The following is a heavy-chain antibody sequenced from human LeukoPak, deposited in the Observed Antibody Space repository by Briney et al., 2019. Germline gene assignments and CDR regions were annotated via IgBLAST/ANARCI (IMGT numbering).Heavy chain of an antibody. CDR3: ARDPSRYMDV. J-gene: IGHJ6*02. CDR1: GFTFSRHG. Sequence: GGSLRLSCAVSGFTFSRHGMHWVRQAPGKGLEWVAAIWYDGSNKYYADSVKGRFTISRDDSKNTLYLQMDSLRVEDTAVYYCARDPSRYMDVWDQGTTVTVSS. CDR2: IWYDGSNK. V-gene: IGHV3-33*01. D-gene: IGHD3-9*01.